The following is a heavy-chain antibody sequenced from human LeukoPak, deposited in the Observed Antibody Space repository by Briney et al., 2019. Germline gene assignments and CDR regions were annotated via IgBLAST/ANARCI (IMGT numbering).Heavy chain of an antibody. J-gene: IGHJ4*02. CDR1: GFTFSTYT. V-gene: IGHV3-21*01. D-gene: IGHD6-13*01. CDR2: ITSSSSYI. CDR3: AREKAAAGTHFDC. Sequence: GSLRLSCAASGFTFSTYTMNWVRQAPGKGLEWVSSITSSSSYIYYADSVKGRFTISRDNAKSSLYLQMNSLRAEDTAVYYCAREKAAAGTHFDCWGQGTLVTVSS.